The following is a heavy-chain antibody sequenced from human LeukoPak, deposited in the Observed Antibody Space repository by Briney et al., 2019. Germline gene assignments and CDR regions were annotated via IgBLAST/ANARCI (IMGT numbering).Heavy chain of an antibody. V-gene: IGHV4-34*01. J-gene: IGHJ4*02. CDR3: AVGYCSSTSCYVFDY. CDR2: IYYSGST. D-gene: IGHD2-2*01. CDR1: GGSFSGYY. Sequence: SETLSLTCAVYGGSFSGYYWSWIRQPPGKGLEWIGSIYYSGSTYYNPSLKSRVTISVDTSKNQFSLKLSSVTAADTAVYYCAVGYCSSTSCYVFDYWGQGTLVTVSS.